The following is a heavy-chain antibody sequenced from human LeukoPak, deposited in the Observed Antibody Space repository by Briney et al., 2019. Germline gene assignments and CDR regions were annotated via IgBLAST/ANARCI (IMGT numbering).Heavy chain of an antibody. CDR3: AILGIAVAGTGY. J-gene: IGHJ4*02. V-gene: IGHV3-48*04. CDR1: GFTFSSYS. Sequence: GGSLRLSCAASGFTFSSYSMNWVRQAPGKGLEWVSYISSSSTIYYADSVKGRFTISRDNAKNSLYLQMNSLRAEDTAVYYCAILGIAVAGTGYWGQGTLVTVSS. CDR2: ISSSSTI. D-gene: IGHD6-19*01.